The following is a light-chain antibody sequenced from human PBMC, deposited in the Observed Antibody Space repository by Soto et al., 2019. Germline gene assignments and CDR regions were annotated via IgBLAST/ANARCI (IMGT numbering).Light chain of an antibody. Sequence: EIVLTQSPGTLSLSPGERATLSCRASQSVGSGYFAWYQQKPDQAPRLLIYGTSSRATDIPNRFSGSASGTDFTLSISRLEPEDFAVYYCQQYASSPFTVGTGTKVDI. CDR2: GTS. V-gene: IGKV3-20*01. CDR3: QQYASSPFT. CDR1: QSVGSGY. J-gene: IGKJ3*01.